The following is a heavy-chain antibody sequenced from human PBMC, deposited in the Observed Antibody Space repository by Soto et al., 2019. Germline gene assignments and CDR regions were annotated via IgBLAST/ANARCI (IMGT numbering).Heavy chain of an antibody. Sequence: VKLSSRASGGRYSISDIYWVQPAPGQGLEWMGWISAYNGNTNYAQKLQGRVTMTTDTSTSTAYMELRSLRSDDTAVYFCSRGAAVAGTGGPIGYWGQGTLV. J-gene: IGHJ4*02. CDR3: SRGAAVAGTGGPIGY. CDR1: GGRYSISD. V-gene: IGHV1-18*04. D-gene: IGHD6-19*01. CDR2: ISAYNGNT.